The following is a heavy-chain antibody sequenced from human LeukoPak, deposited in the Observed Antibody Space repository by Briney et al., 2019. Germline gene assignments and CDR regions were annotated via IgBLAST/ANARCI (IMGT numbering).Heavy chain of an antibody. D-gene: IGHD3-10*01. J-gene: IGHJ4*02. V-gene: IGHV3-20*04. Sequence: SGGSLRLSCAASGFPFDDYGMSWVRLAPGKGLEWVSSVSWNGAYTEYADSVRGRFTISRDNAKKSLYLQMNSLRVDDTALYYCARRKGPYGSGTYYDSWGQGTLVSVSS. CDR1: GFPFDDYG. CDR3: ARRKGPYGSGTYYDS. CDR2: VSWNGAYT.